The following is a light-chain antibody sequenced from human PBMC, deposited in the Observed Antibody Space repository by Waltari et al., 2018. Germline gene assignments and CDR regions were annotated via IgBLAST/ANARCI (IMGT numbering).Light chain of an antibody. CDR1: SSDIGNNY. CDR3: VTWDGSLSAL. J-gene: IGLJ3*02. Sequence: QSVLTQPPSVSAAPGQKVTISCSGSSSDIGNNYVSWYQQLPGTDPKLLIYDNNKRPSGIPARFSGSQSGTSATLGITGLQTGDEADYYCVTWDGSLSALFGGGTKLTVL. CDR2: DNN. V-gene: IGLV1-51*01.